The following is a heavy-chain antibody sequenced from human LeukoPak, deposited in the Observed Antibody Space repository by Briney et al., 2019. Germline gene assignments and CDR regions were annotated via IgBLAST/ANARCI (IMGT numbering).Heavy chain of an antibody. CDR1: GFTFSNYW. D-gene: IGHD2-15*01. CDR3: VGGLIAASGK. Sequence: GGSLRLSCAASGFTFSNYWMHWVRQAPGKGLEWVANIKQNGSEKYYVDAVKGRFTISRDNSKNSVYLQMNSLRVEDTAMYDCVGGLIAASGKGGQGTLVTVPS. V-gene: IGHV3-7*03. CDR2: IKQNGSEK. J-gene: IGHJ4*02.